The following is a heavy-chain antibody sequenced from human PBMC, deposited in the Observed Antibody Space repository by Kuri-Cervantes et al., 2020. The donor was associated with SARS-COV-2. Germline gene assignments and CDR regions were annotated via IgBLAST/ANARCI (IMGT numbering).Heavy chain of an antibody. CDR3: ARDLAGYCSGGSCYYNWFDP. V-gene: IGHV3-21*01. J-gene: IGHJ5*02. CDR2: ISSSSSYI. D-gene: IGHD2-15*01. CDR1: GFTFSSYE. Sequence: GESLKISCAASGFTFSSYEMNWVRQAPGKGLEWVSSISSSSSYIYYADSVKGRFTISRDNAKNTLYLQMNSLRAEDTAVYYCARDLAGYCSGGSCYYNWFDPWGQGTLVTVSS.